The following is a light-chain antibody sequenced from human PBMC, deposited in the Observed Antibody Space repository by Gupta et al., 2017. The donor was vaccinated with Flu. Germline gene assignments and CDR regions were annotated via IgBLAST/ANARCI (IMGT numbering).Light chain of an antibody. CDR2: EDK. V-gene: IGLV6-57*03. CDR3: QSNYDNTHV. Sequence: FMLTQPHPVSESPGRAVTISCTRRSGNIAGNYVQWYQQRPGSAPTNVIFEDKQRPSGVPDRFSGSIDTSANSAALTISVLKTEDEDYYYWQSNYDNTHVFGGGTKLTVL. J-gene: IGLJ3*02. CDR1: SGNIAGNY.